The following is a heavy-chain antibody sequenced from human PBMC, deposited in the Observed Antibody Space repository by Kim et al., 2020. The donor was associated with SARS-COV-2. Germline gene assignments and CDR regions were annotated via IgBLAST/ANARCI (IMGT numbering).Heavy chain of an antibody. D-gene: IGHD2-2*01. J-gene: IGHJ6*02. CDR2: MSFTGTA. CDR3: ARHVGGQYLYGLDV. Sequence: SETLSLTCSVSGGSISFYYWSWIRQPPGKGLEWIGYMSFTGTASYSPSLKGRVTMSVDTSHNHFSLSLSSLTAADTAVYYCARHVGGQYLYGLDVWGQGTTVTVSS. V-gene: IGHV4-59*08. CDR1: GGSISFYY.